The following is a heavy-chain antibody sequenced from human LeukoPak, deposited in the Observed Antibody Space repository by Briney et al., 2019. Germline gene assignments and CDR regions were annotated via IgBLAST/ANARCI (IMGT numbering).Heavy chain of an antibody. Sequence: PGGSLRLSCAASGFTFSNAWMSWGRQAPGKGLEWVGRIKSKTDGGTTDYAAPVKGIFTISREETKKKLYLQMNSLKTEDTAVYYCTTGGVGAQFLLNWGQGTLVTVSS. CDR3: TTGGVGAQFLLN. CDR2: IKSKTDGGTT. J-gene: IGHJ4*02. D-gene: IGHD1-26*01. V-gene: IGHV3-15*01. CDR1: GFTFSNAW.